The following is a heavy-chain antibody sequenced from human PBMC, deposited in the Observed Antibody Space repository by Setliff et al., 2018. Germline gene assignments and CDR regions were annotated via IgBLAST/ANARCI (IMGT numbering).Heavy chain of an antibody. J-gene: IGHJ4*02. CDR1: GGSVSSASHY. CDR2: VYYSGYT. V-gene: IGHV4-39*07. D-gene: IGHD1-26*01. CDR3: ARDNTMVGATDY. Sequence: PSETLSLTCTVSGGSVSSASHYWGWIRQAPGKGMEWIGRVYYSGYTYYKPSLQRRVTMSVDTSKNQCSLKLTSVTAADTAVYYCARDNTMVGATDYWGLGTLVTVSS.